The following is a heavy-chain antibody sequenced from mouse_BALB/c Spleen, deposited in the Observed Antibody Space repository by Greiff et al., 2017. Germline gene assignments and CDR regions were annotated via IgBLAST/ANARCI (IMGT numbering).Heavy chain of an antibody. D-gene: IGHD1-2*01. CDR1: GFTFSNYW. Sequence: EVKLEESGGGLVQPGGSMKLSCVASGFTFSNYWMNWVRQSPEKGLEWVAEIRLKSNNYATHYAESVKGRFTISRDDSKSSVYLQMNNLRAEDTGIYYCTRESTATGWFAYWGQGTLVTVSA. J-gene: IGHJ3*01. CDR3: TRESTATGWFAY. CDR2: IRLKSNNYAT. V-gene: IGHV6-6*02.